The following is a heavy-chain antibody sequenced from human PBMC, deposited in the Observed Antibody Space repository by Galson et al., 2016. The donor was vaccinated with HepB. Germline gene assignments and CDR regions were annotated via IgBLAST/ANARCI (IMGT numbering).Heavy chain of an antibody. D-gene: IGHD2-2*01. CDR2: TYYWSKWYY. J-gene: IGHJ6*03. CDR1: GDSVSSNNAG. Sequence: CAISGDSVSSNNAGWNWIRQSPSRGLEWLGKTYYWSKWYYDYSVSLKGRITISPDPSKNQFSLHLNSVTPEDTAVYYCAREPPVVSPTYYYYMDVWGQGTLVTVSS. V-gene: IGHV6-1*01. CDR3: AREPPVVSPTYYYYMDV.